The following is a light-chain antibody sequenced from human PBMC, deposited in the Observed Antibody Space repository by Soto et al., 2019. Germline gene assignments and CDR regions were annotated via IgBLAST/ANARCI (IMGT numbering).Light chain of an antibody. CDR1: QNINNW. CDR3: QQCSSYPT. J-gene: IGKJ5*01. CDR2: DAS. V-gene: IGKV1-5*01. Sequence: DIQMTQSPSTLPASVGDRVTITCRASQNINNWLAWYQQKPGKPPILLIYDASTLESGVSSRFSGSGSGTEFTLTISSLQPDDFATYYCQQCSSYPTFGQGTRLEIK.